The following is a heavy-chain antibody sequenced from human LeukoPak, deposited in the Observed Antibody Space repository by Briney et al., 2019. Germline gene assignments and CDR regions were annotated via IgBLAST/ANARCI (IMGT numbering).Heavy chain of an antibody. Sequence: GGSLRLSCAASGFTYSSYGMSWVRQAPGKGLEWVSTISGSCYNTYYADSVKGRFTISRDNSANTLYLQMNSLRAEDTALYYCAKHSGSYFIYYIDSWGQGTLVTVSS. CDR2: ISGSCYNT. CDR1: GFTYSSYG. J-gene: IGHJ4*02. CDR3: AKHSGSYFIYYIDS. V-gene: IGHV3-23*01. D-gene: IGHD1-26*01.